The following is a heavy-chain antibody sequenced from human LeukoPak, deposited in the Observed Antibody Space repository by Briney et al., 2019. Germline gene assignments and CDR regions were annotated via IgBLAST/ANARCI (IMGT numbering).Heavy chain of an antibody. Sequence: SETLSLTCTVSGGSISSGDYYWSWIRQPPGKGLEWIGYIYYSGSTYYNPSLKSRVTISVDTSKNQFSLNLSSVTAADTAVYYCARDRDGVGYFDYWGQGTLVTVSS. CDR3: ARDRDGVGYFDY. CDR2: IYYSGST. V-gene: IGHV4-30-4*01. D-gene: IGHD2-21*02. CDR1: GGSISSGDYY. J-gene: IGHJ4*02.